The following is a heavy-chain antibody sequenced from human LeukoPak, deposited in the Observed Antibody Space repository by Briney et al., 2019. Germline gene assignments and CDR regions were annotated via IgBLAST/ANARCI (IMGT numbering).Heavy chain of an antibody. V-gene: IGHV4-34*01. CDR1: GGSFSGYY. Sequence: SETLSLTCAVYGGSFSGYYWRWIRQPPGKGLEWIGEINHGGSTNYNPSLKSRVTISVDTSKNQYSLKLSSVTAADTAVYYCARVGQQLVNWFDPWGQGTLVTVSS. D-gene: IGHD6-13*01. CDR3: ARVGQQLVNWFDP. CDR2: INHGGST. J-gene: IGHJ5*02.